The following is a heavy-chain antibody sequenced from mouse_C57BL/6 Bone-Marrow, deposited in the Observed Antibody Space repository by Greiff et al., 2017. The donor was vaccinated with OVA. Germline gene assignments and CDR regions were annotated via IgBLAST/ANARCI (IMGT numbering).Heavy chain of an antibody. CDR1: GFTFSSYG. CDR3: ARHGYAMDY. J-gene: IGHJ4*01. V-gene: IGHV5-6*01. CDR2: ISSGGSYT. Sequence: EVKLVESGGDLVKPGGSLKLSCAASGFTFSSYGMSWVRQTPDKRLEWVATISSGGSYTYYPDSVKGRFTISRDNAKNTLYLQMSSLKSEDTAMYYCARHGYAMDYWGQGTSVTVSS.